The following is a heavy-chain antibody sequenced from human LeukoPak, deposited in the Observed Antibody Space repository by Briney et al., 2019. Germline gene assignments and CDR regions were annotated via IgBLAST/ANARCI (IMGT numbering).Heavy chain of an antibody. J-gene: IGHJ4*02. CDR3: ARGLRYSYGEGVDY. CDR2: IYYSGST. D-gene: IGHD5-18*01. V-gene: IGHV4-59*01. Sequence: SETLSLTCTVSGGSISSYYWSWIRQPPGKGQEWIGYIYYSGSTNYNPSLKSRVTISVDTSKNQFSLKLSSVTAADTAVYYCARGLRYSYGEGVDYWGQGTLVTVSS. CDR1: GGSISSYY.